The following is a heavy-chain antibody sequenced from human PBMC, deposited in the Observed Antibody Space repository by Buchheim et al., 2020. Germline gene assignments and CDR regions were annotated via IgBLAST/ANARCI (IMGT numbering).Heavy chain of an antibody. Sequence: QITLKESGPTLVESTQTLTLTCTFSGFSLTTGGVGVGWIRQSPGKALELLALIYWDDDKRYSPSLRSRLTITKVTSKNQVFLTMTNMDPVDTGTYYCAHRGLSAGYSSGWDGGYFDYWGQGTL. D-gene: IGHD6-19*01. CDR1: GFSLTTGGVG. J-gene: IGHJ4*02. CDR3: AHRGLSAGYSSGWDGGYFDY. CDR2: IYWDDDK. V-gene: IGHV2-5*02.